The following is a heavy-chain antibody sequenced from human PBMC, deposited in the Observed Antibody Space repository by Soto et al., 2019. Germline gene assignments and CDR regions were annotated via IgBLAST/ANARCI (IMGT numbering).Heavy chain of an antibody. J-gene: IGHJ3*02. CDR2: IYHSGST. V-gene: IGHV4-30-2*01. CDR1: GGSISSGGYS. D-gene: IGHD2-15*01. Sequence: SETLSLTCAVSGGSISSGGYSWSWIRQPPGKGLEWIGYIYHSGSTYYNPSLKSRVTISVDRAKNQFSLKLSSVTAADTAVYYCARDSRDCSGGSCYSVYAFDIWGQGTMVTVSS. CDR3: ARDSRDCSGGSCYSVYAFDI.